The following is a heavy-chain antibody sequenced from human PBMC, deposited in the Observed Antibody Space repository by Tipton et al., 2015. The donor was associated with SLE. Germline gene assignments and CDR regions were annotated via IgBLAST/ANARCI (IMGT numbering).Heavy chain of an antibody. J-gene: IGHJ2*01. V-gene: IGHV4-34*01. CDR3: AGTIGTAGRYFDL. CDR2: INHRGRT. CDR1: GGSFSGYY. D-gene: IGHD1-7*01. Sequence: LRLSCSVYGGSFSGYYWSWIRQPPGKGLEWIGEINHRGRTNYNPSLESRVTMSGDTSKNQFSLNLTSVTAADTAIYYCAGTIGTAGRYFDLWGRGTLVTVSS.